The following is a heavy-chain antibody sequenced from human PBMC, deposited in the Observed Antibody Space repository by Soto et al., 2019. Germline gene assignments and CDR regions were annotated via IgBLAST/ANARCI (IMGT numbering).Heavy chain of an antibody. V-gene: IGHV4-31*03. D-gene: IGHD3-22*01. CDR2: IYYSGRT. J-gene: IGHJ4*02. CDR3: ARNYYYSSGDTSLGY. CDR1: GGSISSGGYY. Sequence: QVQLQESGPGLVKPSQTLSLTCTVSGGSISSGGYYWSWIRQHPGKGLEWIGYIYYSGRTYYNPSLKSRVTISVDTSKNQCSLKLSSVTAADTAVYYCARNYYYSSGDTSLGYWGQGTLVTVSS.